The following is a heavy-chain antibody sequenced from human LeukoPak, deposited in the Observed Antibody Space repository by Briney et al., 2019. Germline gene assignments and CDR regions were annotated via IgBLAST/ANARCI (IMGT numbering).Heavy chain of an antibody. D-gene: IGHD3-3*01. Sequence: GGSLRLSCAASGFTFSGYWMSWVRQAPGKGLEWVANIKQDGSEKYYVDSVKGRFTISRDNAKNSLYLQMNSLRAEDTAVYYCAKYYDFWSGYRPTFDYWGQGTLVTVSS. CDR2: IKQDGSEK. CDR3: AKYYDFWSGYRPTFDY. V-gene: IGHV3-7*01. J-gene: IGHJ4*02. CDR1: GFTFSGYW.